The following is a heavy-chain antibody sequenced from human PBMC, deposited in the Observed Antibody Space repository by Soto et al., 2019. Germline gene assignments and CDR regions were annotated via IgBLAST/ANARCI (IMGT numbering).Heavy chain of an antibody. CDR3: AKDTLPTYYDFWSALIPFDY. CDR1: GFTFSSYA. D-gene: IGHD3-3*01. V-gene: IGHV3-23*01. J-gene: IGHJ4*02. CDR2: ISGSGGST. Sequence: EVQLLESGGGLVQPGGSLRLSCAASGFTFSSYAMSWVRQAPGKGLEWVSAISGSGGSTYYADSVKGRFTLSRDNSKNTLYLQMNSLRAEDTAVYYCAKDTLPTYYDFWSALIPFDYWGQGTLVTVSS.